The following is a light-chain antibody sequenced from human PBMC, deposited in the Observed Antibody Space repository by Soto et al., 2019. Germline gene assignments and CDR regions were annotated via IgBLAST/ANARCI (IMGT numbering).Light chain of an antibody. Sequence: QSALTQPASVSGSPGQSITISCTRTNSDVGSYNFVSWYQQHPGKAPKVMIFEVSKRPSGVSDRFSGSKSGNTASLTISWLQAEDEADYYCCSDAGSSTYVFGTGTKVTVL. CDR2: EVS. CDR3: CSDAGSSTYV. CDR1: NSDVGSYNF. V-gene: IGLV2-23*02. J-gene: IGLJ1*01.